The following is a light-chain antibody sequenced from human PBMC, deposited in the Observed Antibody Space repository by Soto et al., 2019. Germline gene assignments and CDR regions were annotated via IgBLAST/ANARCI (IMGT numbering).Light chain of an antibody. CDR1: QSIRSW. Sequence: DIQMTQSPSTLSASVGDRVTITCRASQSIRSWLAWYQQKTGKDPRLLIYKASSLESGVPSRFSGSGSGTDFTLTISSLDPEELAVYDCQQRYNWPRTFGQGNKVEIK. CDR3: QQRYNWPRT. CDR2: KAS. J-gene: IGKJ1*01. V-gene: IGKV1-5*03.